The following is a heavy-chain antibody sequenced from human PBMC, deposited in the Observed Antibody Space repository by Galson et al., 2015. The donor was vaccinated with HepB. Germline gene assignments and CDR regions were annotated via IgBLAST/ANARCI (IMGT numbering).Heavy chain of an antibody. J-gene: IGHJ6*01. Sequence: QSGAEVKKPGESLRISCTASGYRFTSYLIAWVRQMPGKGLEWVGIISPVDSDTRYSPSFQGQVTISADKSTSTVYLQWTSLKASDTAVYYCARRPEMDVWGQGTTVTVSS. CDR2: ISPVDSDT. CDR1: GYRFTSYL. CDR3: ARRPEMDV. V-gene: IGHV5-51*01.